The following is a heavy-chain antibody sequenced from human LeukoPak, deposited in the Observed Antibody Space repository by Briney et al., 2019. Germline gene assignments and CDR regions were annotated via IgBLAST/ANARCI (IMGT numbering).Heavy chain of an antibody. CDR1: GGSISSSSYY. Sequence: SSETLSLTCTVSGGSISSSSYYWGWIRQPPGKGLEWIGEINHSGSTNYNPSLKSRVTISVDTSKNQFSLKLSSVTAADTAVYYCARFGSSGYYSPSDAFDIWGQGTMVTVSS. CDR3: ARFGSSGYYSPSDAFDI. CDR2: INHSGST. J-gene: IGHJ3*02. V-gene: IGHV4-39*07. D-gene: IGHD3-22*01.